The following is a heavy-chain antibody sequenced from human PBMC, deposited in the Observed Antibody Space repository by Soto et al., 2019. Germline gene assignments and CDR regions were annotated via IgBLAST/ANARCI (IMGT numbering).Heavy chain of an antibody. Sequence: QVQLQESGPGLVKPSETLSLTCSVSGGSVSGDKNYWSWIRQSPGQGLEWIGFISYSGATIYNPSLKSRLTISVDRSKKQFSLRLSSVTASDTALYYCATSPRFAFDFWGQGTTVIVSS. CDR1: GGSVSGDKNY. D-gene: IGHD3-16*01. V-gene: IGHV4-61*01. CDR3: ATSPRFAFDF. CDR2: ISYSGAT. J-gene: IGHJ3*01.